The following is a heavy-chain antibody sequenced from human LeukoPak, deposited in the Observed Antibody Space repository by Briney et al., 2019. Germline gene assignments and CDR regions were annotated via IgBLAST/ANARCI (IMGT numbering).Heavy chain of an antibody. J-gene: IGHJ3*02. CDR1: GGSISSYY. CDR3: AREDIVVVVAATQAGAFDI. D-gene: IGHD2-15*01. V-gene: IGHV4-4*07. CDR2: IHTRGST. Sequence: SETLSLTCTVSGGSISSYYWSWIRQPAGKGLEWIGRIHTRGSTNYNPSLKSRVTMTVDTSKNQFSLKLSSVTAADTAVYYCAREDIVVVVAATQAGAFDIWDQGTMVTVS.